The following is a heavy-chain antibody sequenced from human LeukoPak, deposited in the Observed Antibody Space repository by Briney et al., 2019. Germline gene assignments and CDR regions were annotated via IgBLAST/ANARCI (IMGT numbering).Heavy chain of an antibody. Sequence: GASVKVSCKASGYTFTSYGISWARQAPGQGLEWMGRINPNTGGTDYAQKFQGRVTMTRDTSISTVYLVLSSLRSDDTAVYYCARDSVLGAKWGQGSLVTVSS. CDR2: INPNTGGT. CDR3: ARDSVLGAK. V-gene: IGHV1-2*06. CDR1: GYTFTSYG. D-gene: IGHD1-26*01. J-gene: IGHJ1*01.